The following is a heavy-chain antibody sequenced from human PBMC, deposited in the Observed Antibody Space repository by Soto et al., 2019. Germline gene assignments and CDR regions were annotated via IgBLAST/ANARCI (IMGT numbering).Heavy chain of an antibody. CDR3: ARERAPDIRFDS. J-gene: IGHJ5*01. CDR1: GFTFTDYY. V-gene: IGHV3-11*01. D-gene: IGHD5-12*01. Sequence: QVQLVESGGGLVKPGGSLRLSCAASGFTFTDYYMSWIRQIPGKGLEWISYISVRGDVIHYIDSVKGRFTISRDNAKNSVVLQMDSLRVEDSAIYYCARERAPDIRFDSWGQGTLVTVSS. CDR2: ISVRGDVI.